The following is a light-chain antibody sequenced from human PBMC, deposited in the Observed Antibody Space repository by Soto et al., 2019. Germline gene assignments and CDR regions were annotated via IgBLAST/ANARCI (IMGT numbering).Light chain of an antibody. J-gene: IGKJ2*01. V-gene: IGKV1-8*01. CDR3: QHYYSYPYT. Sequence: AIRMTQSPSSLSASIGDRVTSTCRASHVVSNYLAWDQQKPGKAPKALIYAASFLQSGVPSRFSGSGSGTDFSLTISFLQSEDFATYYCQHYYSYPYTFGQGTTLQMK. CDR2: AAS. CDR1: HVVSNY.